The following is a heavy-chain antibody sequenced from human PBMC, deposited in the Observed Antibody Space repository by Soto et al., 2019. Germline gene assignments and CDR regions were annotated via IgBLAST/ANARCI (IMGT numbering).Heavy chain of an antibody. J-gene: IGHJ4*02. V-gene: IGHV4-31*03. CDR1: GGSISSGGYY. CDR2: IYYSGST. Sequence: SETLSLTCTVSGGSISSGGYYWSWIRQHPGKGLEWIGYIYYSGSTYYNPSLKGRVTISVDTSKNQFSLKLSSVTAADTAVYYCARARTGTSPSRYCSGGSCYTKRTRFWDYWGQGTLVTVSS. CDR3: ARARTGTSPSRYCSGGSCYTKRTRFWDY. D-gene: IGHD2-15*01.